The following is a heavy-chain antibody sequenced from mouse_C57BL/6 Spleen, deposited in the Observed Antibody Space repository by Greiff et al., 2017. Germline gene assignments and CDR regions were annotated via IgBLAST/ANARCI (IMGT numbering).Heavy chain of an antibody. CDR2: IRNKANGYTT. J-gene: IGHJ4*01. D-gene: IGHD1-3*01. Sequence: EVQVVESGGGLVQPGGSLSLSCAASGFTFTDYYMSWVRQPPGQALEWLGFIRNKANGYTTEYSASVKGRFTISRDTSQSILYLQMDALRAEDSATYDCARDGKKVVEDYAMDYWGQGTSVTVSS. CDR3: ARDGKKVVEDYAMDY. V-gene: IGHV7-3*01. CDR1: GFTFTDYY.